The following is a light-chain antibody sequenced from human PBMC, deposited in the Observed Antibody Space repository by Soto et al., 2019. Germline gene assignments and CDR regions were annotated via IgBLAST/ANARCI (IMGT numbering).Light chain of an antibody. CDR1: QGISSY. Sequence: AIRMTQSPSSFSASTVDRVTITCRASQGISSYLAWYQQKPGKAPKLLIYAASTLQSGVPSRFSGSGSGPDFTRTISCLQAEDCATYYCQQYYSYPWTCGQGTKVEIK. CDR2: AAS. J-gene: IGKJ1*01. CDR3: QQYYSYPWT. V-gene: IGKV1-8*01.